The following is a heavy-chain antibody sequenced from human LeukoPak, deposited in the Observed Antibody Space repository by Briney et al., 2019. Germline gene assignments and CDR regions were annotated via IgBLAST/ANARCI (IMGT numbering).Heavy chain of an antibody. D-gene: IGHD6-19*01. CDR2: IWYDGSNK. J-gene: IGHJ4*02. CDR1: GSTFSSYG. CDR3: ARDSGSPLHYLNY. Sequence: GGSLRLSCAASGSTFSSYGMHWARQAPGKGLEWVAVIWYDGSNKYYADSVKGRFTISRDNSKNTLYLQMNSLRAEDTAVYYCARDSGSPLHYLNYWGKETLVTASP. V-gene: IGHV3-33*01.